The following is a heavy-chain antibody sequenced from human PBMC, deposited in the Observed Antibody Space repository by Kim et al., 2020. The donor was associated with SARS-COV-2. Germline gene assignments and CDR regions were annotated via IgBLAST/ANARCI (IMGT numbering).Heavy chain of an antibody. CDR2: ISYDGSNK. CDR3: ARESLLEWLLYRFYFGNFDY. V-gene: IGHV3-30*04. J-gene: IGHJ4*02. CDR1: GFTFSSYA. Sequence: GGSLRLSCAASGFTFSSYAMHWVRQAPGKGLEWVAVISYDGSNKYYVDSVKGRFTISRDNSKNTLYLQMNSLRAEDTAVYYCARESLLEWLLYRFYFGNFDYWGQGTLVTVSS. D-gene: IGHD3-3*01.